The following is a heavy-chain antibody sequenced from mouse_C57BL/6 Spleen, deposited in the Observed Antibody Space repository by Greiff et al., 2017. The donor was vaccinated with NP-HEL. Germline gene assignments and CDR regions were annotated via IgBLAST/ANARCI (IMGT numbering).Heavy chain of an antibody. V-gene: IGHV1-54*01. Sequence: VQLQQSGAELVRPGTSVKVSCKASGYAFTNYLIEWVKQRPGQGLEWIGVINPGSGGTNYNEKFKGKATLTADKSSSTAYMQLSSLTSEDSAVYFCARYYGSSYPHWYFDVWGTGTTVTVSS. CDR1: GYAFTNYL. J-gene: IGHJ1*03. D-gene: IGHD1-1*01. CDR3: ARYYGSSYPHWYFDV. CDR2: INPGSGGT.